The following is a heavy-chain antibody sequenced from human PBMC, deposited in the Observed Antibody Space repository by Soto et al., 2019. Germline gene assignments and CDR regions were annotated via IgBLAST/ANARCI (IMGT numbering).Heavy chain of an antibody. Sequence: EVQLVESGGGLVQPGGSLRLSCAASGFILSNYSMNWVRQAPGKGLEWVSYISGSSITKYYADSVKGRFTISRDNTKNSLYLQMNSLRAEDTAVYYCARGGVVIPAYYYMDVWGKGTTVTVSS. CDR2: ISGSSITK. CDR1: GFILSNYS. CDR3: ARGGVVIPAYYYMDV. V-gene: IGHV3-48*01. J-gene: IGHJ6*03. D-gene: IGHD2-8*02.